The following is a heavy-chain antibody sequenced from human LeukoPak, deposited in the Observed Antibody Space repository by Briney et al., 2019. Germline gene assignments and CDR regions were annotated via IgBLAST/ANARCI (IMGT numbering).Heavy chain of an antibody. V-gene: IGHV4-61*02. CDR3: ARSSGYSSSFVREGCFDP. D-gene: IGHD6-13*01. CDR2: IYSSGST. Sequence: SETLSLTCTVSGGSISSGSYYWSWIRQPAGKGLEWIVRIYSSGSTNYNPSLKSRVTMSVDTSKNLFSLKLSSVTAADTAVYYCARSSGYSSSFVREGCFDPWGQGTLVTVSS. J-gene: IGHJ5*02. CDR1: GGSISSGSYY.